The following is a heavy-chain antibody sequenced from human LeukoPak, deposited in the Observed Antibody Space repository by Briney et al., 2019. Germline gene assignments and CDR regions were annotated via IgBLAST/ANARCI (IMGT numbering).Heavy chain of an antibody. CDR1: GGSFNGYY. V-gene: IGHV4-34*01. CDR2: INHSGST. Sequence: SETLSLTCAVYGGSFNGYYWSWIRQPPGKGLEWIGEINHSGSTNYNPSLKSRVTISVDTSKNQFSLKLSSVTAADTAVYYCARGLWRPIISIAAAGWFDPWGQGTLVTVSS. J-gene: IGHJ5*02. D-gene: IGHD6-13*01. CDR3: ARGLWRPIISIAAAGWFDP.